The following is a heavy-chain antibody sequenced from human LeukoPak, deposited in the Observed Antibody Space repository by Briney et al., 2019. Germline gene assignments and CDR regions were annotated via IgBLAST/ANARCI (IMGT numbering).Heavy chain of an antibody. J-gene: IGHJ4*02. D-gene: IGHD3-22*01. Sequence: SETLSLTCTVSGGSISSSSYYWGWIRQPPGKGLEWIGSIYYSGSTYYNPSLKSRVTTSVDTSKNQFSLKLSSVTAADTAVYYCARDLYDSSSAFDYWGQGTLVTVSS. CDR3: ARDLYDSSSAFDY. CDR2: IYYSGST. V-gene: IGHV4-39*07. CDR1: GGSISSSSYY.